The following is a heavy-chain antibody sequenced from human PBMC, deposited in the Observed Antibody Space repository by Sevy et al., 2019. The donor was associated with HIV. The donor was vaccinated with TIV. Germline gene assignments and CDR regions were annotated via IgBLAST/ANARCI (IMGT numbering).Heavy chain of an antibody. D-gene: IGHD2-15*01. V-gene: IGHV4-39*01. CDR1: GGSISSSSYY. CDR3: ATRLGYCSGSSCYPPEYFHH. CDR2: IYYSGNT. J-gene: IGHJ1*01. Sequence: LETLSLTCIVSGGSISSSSYYWGWIRQPPGKGLEWIGSIYYSGNTYYNPSLKSRVTISVDTSKKQFSLKLSSVTAADTPVSYCATRLGYCSGSSCYPPEYFHHWGQGTLVTVSS.